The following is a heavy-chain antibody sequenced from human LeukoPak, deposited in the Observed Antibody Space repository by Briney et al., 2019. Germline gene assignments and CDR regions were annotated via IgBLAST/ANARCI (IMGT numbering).Heavy chain of an antibody. J-gene: IGHJ5*02. CDR3: ARDQFLSFGESTCFDP. CDR2: ISSSGSTI. CDR1: GFTFSSYE. V-gene: IGHV3-48*03. Sequence: GGSLRLSCAASGFTFSSYEMNWVRQAPGEGLEWVSYISSSGSTIYYADSVKGLFTISRDNAKNSLYLQMNSLREEATAVYYCARDQFLSFGESTCFDPWGPGTLVTASS. D-gene: IGHD3-10*01.